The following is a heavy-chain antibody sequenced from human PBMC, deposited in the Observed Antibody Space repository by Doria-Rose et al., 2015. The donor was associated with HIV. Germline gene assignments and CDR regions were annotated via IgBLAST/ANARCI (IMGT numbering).Heavy chain of an antibody. D-gene: IGHD6-13*01. V-gene: IGHV2-26*01. J-gene: IGHJ4*02. CDR3: ARIKSSRWYHKYYFDF. CDR2: IFSDDAR. CDR1: GVSLSSPGMG. Sequence: QESGPVLVKPTETLTLTCTVSGVSLSSPGMGVSWIRQPPGKALEWLANIFSDDARSYKTSLKSRLTISRGTSKSKVVLTMTDMDPVDTATYYCARIKSSRWYHKYYFDFWGQGTLVIVSA.